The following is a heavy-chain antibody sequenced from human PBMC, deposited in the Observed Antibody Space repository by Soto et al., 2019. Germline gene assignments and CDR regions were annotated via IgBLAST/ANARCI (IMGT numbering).Heavy chain of an antibody. CDR1: GFTFSSYC. Sequence: QVQLVESGAGVVQPGRSLRLSCAAFGFTFSSYCMHWVRQAPGKGLEWVAVISYDRSNKYYADSVKGRFTISRENSNNTRYLQMHSLRAEDTAVDYCATEYYYDSSCYYSIYYGMEVWGQGTTVTVSS. J-gene: IGHJ6*02. CDR2: ISYDRSNK. V-gene: IGHV3-30*03. D-gene: IGHD3-22*01. CDR3: ATEYYYDSSCYYSIYYGMEV.